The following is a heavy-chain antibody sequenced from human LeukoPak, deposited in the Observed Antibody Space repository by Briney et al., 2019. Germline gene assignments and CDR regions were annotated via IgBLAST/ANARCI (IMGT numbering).Heavy chain of an antibody. V-gene: IGHV4-39*07. Sequence: SETLSLTCTVSGGSISSSSYYWGWIRQPPGKGLEWIGSIYHSGSTYYNPSLKSRVTISVDTSKNQFSLKLSFVTAADTAVYYCARVPGPNDFWSGYSKSNYYYYYMDVWGKGTTVTVSS. CDR3: ARVPGPNDFWSGYSKSNYYYYYMDV. CDR2: IYHSGST. CDR1: GGSISSSSYY. D-gene: IGHD3-3*01. J-gene: IGHJ6*03.